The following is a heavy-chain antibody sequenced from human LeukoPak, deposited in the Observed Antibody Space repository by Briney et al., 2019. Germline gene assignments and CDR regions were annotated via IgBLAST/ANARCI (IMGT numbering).Heavy chain of an antibody. CDR2: ISSSGSTI. Sequence: GGSLRLSSAASGFTFSSYEMNWVRQAPGKGLEWVSYISSSGSTIYYADSVKGRFTISRDNAKNSLYLQMNSLRAEDTAVYYCAREGYCSGGSCYSGGFDYWGQGTLVTVSS. V-gene: IGHV3-48*03. CDR1: GFTFSSYE. D-gene: IGHD2-15*01. CDR3: AREGYCSGGSCYSGGFDY. J-gene: IGHJ4*02.